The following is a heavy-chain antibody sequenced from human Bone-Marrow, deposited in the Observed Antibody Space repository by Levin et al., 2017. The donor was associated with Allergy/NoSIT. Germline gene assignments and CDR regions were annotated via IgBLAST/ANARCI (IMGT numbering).Heavy chain of an antibody. J-gene: IGHJ5*02. V-gene: IGHV3-9*01. CDR2: ISWNSGSI. CDR1: GFTFDDYA. Sequence: SLKISCAASGFTFDDYAMHWVRQAPGKGLEWVSGISWNSGSIGYADSVKGRFTISRDNAKNSLYLQMNSLRAEDTALYYCARDHLADYDSSGTGFDPWGQGTLVTVSS. CDR3: ARDHLADYDSSGTGFDP. D-gene: IGHD3-22*01.